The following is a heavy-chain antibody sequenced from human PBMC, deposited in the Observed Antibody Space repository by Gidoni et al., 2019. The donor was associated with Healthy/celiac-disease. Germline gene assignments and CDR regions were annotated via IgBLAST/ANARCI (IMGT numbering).Heavy chain of an antibody. CDR1: GGSISSSSYY. Sequence: QLQLQESGPGLVKPSETLSRTCTVSGGSISSSSYYWGWIRQPPGKGLECIGSIYYSGSTYYNPHLKSRVTISVDTSKTQFSLKLSSVTAADSAVYYCARHLTMVRGEVCFDPWGQGTLVTVSS. V-gene: IGHV4-39*01. D-gene: IGHD3-10*01. CDR3: ARHLTMVRGEVCFDP. J-gene: IGHJ5*02. CDR2: IYYSGST.